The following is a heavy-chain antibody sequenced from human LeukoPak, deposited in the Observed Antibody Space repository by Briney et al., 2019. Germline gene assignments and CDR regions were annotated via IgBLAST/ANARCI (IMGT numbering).Heavy chain of an antibody. V-gene: IGHV4-61*08. J-gene: IGHJ5*02. D-gene: IGHD1-14*01. CDR3: AAGDSKRNQNWFDP. CDR2: IYYSGST. CDR1: GGSISSGGYY. Sequence: SETLSLTCTVSGGSISSGGYYWNWIRQHPGKGLEWIGYIYYSGSTLYNPSLKSRVTISVDTSKNQFSLKLSSVTAADTAVYYCAAGDSKRNQNWFDPWGQGTLVTVSS.